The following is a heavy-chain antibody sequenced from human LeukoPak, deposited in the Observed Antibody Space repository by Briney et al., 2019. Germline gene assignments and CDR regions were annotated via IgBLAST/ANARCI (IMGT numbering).Heavy chain of an antibody. V-gene: IGHV3-30*04. CDR2: ISYDGSNK. CDR1: GFTFSSYA. Sequence: GGSLRLSCAASGFTFSSYAMHWVRQAPGKGLEWVAVISYDGSNKYYADSVKGRFTISRDNSKNTLYLQMNSLRAEDTAVYYCAGEGYDDYWGQGTLVTVSS. CDR3: AGEGYDDY. D-gene: IGHD1-1*01. J-gene: IGHJ4*02.